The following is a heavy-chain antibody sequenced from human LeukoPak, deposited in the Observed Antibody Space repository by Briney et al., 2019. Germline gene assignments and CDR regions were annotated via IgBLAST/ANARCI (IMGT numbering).Heavy chain of an antibody. V-gene: IGHV3-30-3*01. CDR2: ISYDGSNK. CDR1: GFNLSSYA. J-gene: IGHJ4*02. Sequence: GGSLRLSCAASGFNLSSYAMHWVRQAPGKGLEWVAVISYDGSNKYYADSVKGRFTISRDNSKNTLYLQMNSLRAEDTAVYYCARDSQDIVVVVAAKGFDYWGQGTLVTVSS. D-gene: IGHD2-15*01. CDR3: ARDSQDIVVVVAAKGFDY.